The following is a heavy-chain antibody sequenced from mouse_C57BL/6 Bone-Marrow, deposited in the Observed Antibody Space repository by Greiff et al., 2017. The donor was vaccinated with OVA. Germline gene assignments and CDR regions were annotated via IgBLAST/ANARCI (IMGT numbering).Heavy chain of an antibody. CDR3: VRSYDYDGAWFAY. CDR2: IRSKSNNYAT. Sequence: EVQVVESGGGLVQPKGSLKLSCAASGFSFNTYAMNWVRQAPGKGLEWVARIRSKSNNYATYYADSVKDRFTISRDDSESMLYLQMNNLKTEDTAMYYCVRSYDYDGAWFAYWGQGTLVTVSA. D-gene: IGHD2-4*01. CDR1: GFSFNTYA. J-gene: IGHJ3*01. V-gene: IGHV10-1*01.